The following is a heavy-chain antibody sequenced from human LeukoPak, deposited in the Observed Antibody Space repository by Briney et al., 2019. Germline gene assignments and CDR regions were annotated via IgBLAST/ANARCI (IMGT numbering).Heavy chain of an antibody. CDR3: ARRGRDKWIPFYGAFDI. Sequence: ASVKVSCKASGGTFSSYAISWVRQAPGQGLEWMGGIIPIFGTANYAQKFQGRVTITADKSTSTAYMELSSLRSEDTAVYYCARRGRDKWIPFYGAFDIWGQGTMVTVSS. CDR2: IIPIFGTA. J-gene: IGHJ3*02. D-gene: IGHD2/OR15-2a*01. CDR1: GGTFSSYA. V-gene: IGHV1-69*06.